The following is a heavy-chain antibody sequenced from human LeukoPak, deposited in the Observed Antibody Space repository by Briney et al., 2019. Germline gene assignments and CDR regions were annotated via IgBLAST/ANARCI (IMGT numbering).Heavy chain of an antibody. CDR3: ARGRDIVVVVAANDY. CDR2: ISYDGSNK. D-gene: IGHD2-15*01. V-gene: IGHV3-30-3*01. J-gene: IGHJ4*02. Sequence: PGGSLRLSCAASGFTFSSYAMHWVRQAPGKGLGWVAVISYDGSNKYYADSVKGRFTISRDNSKNTLYLQMNSLRAEDTAVYYCARGRDIVVVVAANDYWGQGTLVTVSS. CDR1: GFTFSSYA.